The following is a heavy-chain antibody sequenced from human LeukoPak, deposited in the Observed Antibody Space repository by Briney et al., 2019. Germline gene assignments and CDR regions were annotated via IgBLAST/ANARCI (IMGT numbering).Heavy chain of an antibody. D-gene: IGHD4-17*01. CDR3: ASGGYGDYGGWFDP. CDR1: GGTFSSYA. CDR2: IIPIFGTA. J-gene: IGHJ5*02. Sequence: SVKVSCRASGGTFSSYAISWVRQAPGQGLEWMGGIIPIFGTANYAQKFQGRVTITADESTSTAYMELSSLRSEDTAVYYCASGGYGDYGGWFDPWGQGTLVTVSS. V-gene: IGHV1-69*13.